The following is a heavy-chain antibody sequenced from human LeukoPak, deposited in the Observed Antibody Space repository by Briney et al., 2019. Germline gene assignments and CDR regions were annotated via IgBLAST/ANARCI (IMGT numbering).Heavy chain of an antibody. J-gene: IGHJ4*02. Sequence: GGSLRLSCAASGFTFSSYEGNWVRQAPGKGLEWISYISSGGNTIYYADSVKGRFTISRDNARNSVFLHMNSLRADDTAVYYCARKVTGTTFFDYWGQGTLLTVSS. CDR3: ARKVTGTTFFDY. CDR2: ISSGGNTI. D-gene: IGHD1-1*01. V-gene: IGHV3-48*03. CDR1: GFTFSSYE.